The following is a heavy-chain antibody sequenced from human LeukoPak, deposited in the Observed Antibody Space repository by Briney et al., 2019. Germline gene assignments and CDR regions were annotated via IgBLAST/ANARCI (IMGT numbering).Heavy chain of an antibody. Sequence: PSETLSLTCTVSGGSISSYYWSWIRQPPGKGLEWIEYIYYSGSTNYNPSLKSRVTISVDTSKNQFSLKLSSVTAADTAVYYCARDYGSSGGPYWYFDLWGRGTLVTVSS. CDR2: IYYSGST. J-gene: IGHJ2*01. CDR3: ARDYGSSGGPYWYFDL. V-gene: IGHV4-59*01. CDR1: GGSISSYY. D-gene: IGHD6-19*01.